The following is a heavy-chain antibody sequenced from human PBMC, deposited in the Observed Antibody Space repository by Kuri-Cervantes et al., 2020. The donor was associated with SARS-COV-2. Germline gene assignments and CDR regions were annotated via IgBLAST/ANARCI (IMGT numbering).Heavy chain of an antibody. CDR1: GFTFSGYA. Sequence: GESLKISCAASGFTFSGYAMHWVRQAPGKGLEYVSAISSNGGSTYYADSVKGRFTISRDNSKNSLYLQMNSLRAEDTALYYCAKDISSRISSWDAFDIWGQGTLVTVSS. V-gene: IGHV3-64*02. D-gene: IGHD6-13*01. CDR3: AKDISSRISSWDAFDI. J-gene: IGHJ4*02. CDR2: ISSNGGST.